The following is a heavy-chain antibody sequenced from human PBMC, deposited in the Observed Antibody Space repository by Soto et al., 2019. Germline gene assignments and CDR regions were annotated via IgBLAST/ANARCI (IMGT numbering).Heavy chain of an antibody. J-gene: IGHJ5*02. CDR3: ARVVGAPNWFDP. V-gene: IGHV3-7*04. D-gene: IGHD1-26*01. CDR1: GFSFTSYR. Sequence: GGSLRLSCAATGFSFTSYRLSWVRQAPGKGLEWVANIKRDGSEKYYVDSVKGRFTISRDNAKNSLYLQMNSLRAEDTAVYYCARVVGAPNWFDPWGQGTLVTVSS. CDR2: IKRDGSEK.